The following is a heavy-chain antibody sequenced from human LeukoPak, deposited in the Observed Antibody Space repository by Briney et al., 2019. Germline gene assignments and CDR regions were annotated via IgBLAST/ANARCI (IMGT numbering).Heavy chain of an antibody. V-gene: IGHV3-49*04. CDR1: GFTFGDYA. CDR2: IRSKAYGGTT. Sequence: GGSLRLSCTGSGFTFGDYAMSWVRQAPGKGLEWVGFIRSKAYGGTTEYAASVKGRFTISRDDSKSIAYLQMNSLKTEDTAVYYCTSGDTAMAALGYYYYGMDVWGKGTTVTVSS. D-gene: IGHD5-18*01. J-gene: IGHJ6*04. CDR3: TSGDTAMAALGYYYYGMDV.